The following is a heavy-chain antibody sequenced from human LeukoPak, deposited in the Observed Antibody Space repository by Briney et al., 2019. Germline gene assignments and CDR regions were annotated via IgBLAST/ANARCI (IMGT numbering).Heavy chain of an antibody. CDR1: GFTFSDYY. Sequence: QTGGSLRLSCVASGFTFSDYYMNWVRQAPGKGLEWVSYITSSSSTIYYADSVKGRFTISRDNAKNSLSLQMNSLRAEDTAVYYCARITVDSSGWYHFDYWGQGTLVTVSS. D-gene: IGHD6-19*01. V-gene: IGHV3-48*04. J-gene: IGHJ4*02. CDR2: ITSSSSTI. CDR3: ARITVDSSGWYHFDY.